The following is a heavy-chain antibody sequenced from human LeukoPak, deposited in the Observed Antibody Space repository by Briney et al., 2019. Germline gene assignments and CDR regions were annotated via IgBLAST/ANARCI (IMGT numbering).Heavy chain of an antibody. Sequence: GSSVKVSCKASGRTFSSYTISWVRQAPGQGLGWMGRIIPILGIANYAQKFQGRVTITPDQSTSTAYMELSSLRSEDTAVYYCARAIDDFWSGYPDYWGQGTLVTVSS. D-gene: IGHD3-3*01. J-gene: IGHJ4*02. V-gene: IGHV1-69*02. CDR1: GRTFSSYT. CDR3: ARAIDDFWSGYPDY. CDR2: IIPILGIA.